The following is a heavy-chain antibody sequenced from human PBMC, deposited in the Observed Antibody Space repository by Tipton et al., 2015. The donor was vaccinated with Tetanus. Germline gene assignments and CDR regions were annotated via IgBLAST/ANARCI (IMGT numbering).Heavy chain of an antibody. Sequence: SLRLSCAASGFTFRRYDMHWVRQVTGKPLEWVAAIGAGGETYYLESVKGRFTISREDAKNSLFLQMNTLRAEDTALYYCVRVSSAWLQRDAFDIWGQGTTVTVSS. V-gene: IGHV3-13*01. CDR2: IGAGGET. CDR1: GFTFRRYD. CDR3: VRVSSAWLQRDAFDI. D-gene: IGHD6-19*01. J-gene: IGHJ3*02.